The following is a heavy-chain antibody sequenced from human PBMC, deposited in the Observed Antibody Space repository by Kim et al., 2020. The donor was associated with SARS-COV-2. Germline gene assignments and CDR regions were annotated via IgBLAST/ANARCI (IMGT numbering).Heavy chain of an antibody. J-gene: IGHJ5*02. Sequence: ALSVKSRLTINPDTSKNQFSLQLNSVTPEDTAVYYCARDLYGSGTYLFDPWGQGTLVTVSS. CDR3: ARDLYGSGTYLFDP. V-gene: IGHV6-1*01. D-gene: IGHD3-10*01.